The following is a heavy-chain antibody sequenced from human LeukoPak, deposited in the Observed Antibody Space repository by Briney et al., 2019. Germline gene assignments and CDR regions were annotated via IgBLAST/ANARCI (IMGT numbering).Heavy chain of an antibody. CDR2: MNPNSGNT. V-gene: IGHV1-8*01. CDR1: GYAFTSYD. Sequence: ASVKVSCKASGYAFTSYDINWVRQATGQGLEWMGWMNPNSGNTGYAQKFQGRVTMTRNTSISTAYMELSSLRSEDTAVYYCARFLGYCSGGSCYDYYYGMDVWGQGTTVTVSS. D-gene: IGHD2-15*01. J-gene: IGHJ6*02. CDR3: ARFLGYCSGGSCYDYYYGMDV.